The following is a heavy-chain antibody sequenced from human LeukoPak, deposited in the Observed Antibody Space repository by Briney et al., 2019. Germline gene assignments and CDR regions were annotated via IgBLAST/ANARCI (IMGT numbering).Heavy chain of an antibody. CDR2: IYPGDSDT. Sequence: GESLKVSCKGSGYSFTSYWIGWVRQMPGRGLEWMGIIYPGDSDTRYSPSFQGQVTISADKSISTAYLQWSSLKASDTAMYYCARHRKDDSSGYYDYWGQGTLVTVSS. CDR1: GYSFTSYW. V-gene: IGHV5-51*01. D-gene: IGHD3-22*01. J-gene: IGHJ4*02. CDR3: ARHRKDDSSGYYDY.